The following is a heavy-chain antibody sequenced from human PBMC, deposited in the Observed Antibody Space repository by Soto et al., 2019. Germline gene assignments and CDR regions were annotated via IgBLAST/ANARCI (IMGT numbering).Heavy chain of an antibody. D-gene: IGHD6-6*01. CDR3: ARVRAARLGGYYYYGMDV. Sequence: SETLSLTCTVSGGSISSYYWSWIRQPPGKGLEWIGYIYYSGSTNYNPSLKSRVTISVDTSKNQFSLKLSSVAAADTAVYYCARVRAARLGGYYYYGMDVWGQGTTVTVSS. V-gene: IGHV4-59*01. J-gene: IGHJ6*02. CDR1: GGSISSYY. CDR2: IYYSGST.